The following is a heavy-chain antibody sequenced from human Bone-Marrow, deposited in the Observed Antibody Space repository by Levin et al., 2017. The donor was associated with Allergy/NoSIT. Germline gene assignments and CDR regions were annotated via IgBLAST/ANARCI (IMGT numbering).Heavy chain of an antibody. D-gene: IGHD1-26*01. CDR2: VSASNGNT. Sequence: PVASVKVSCKASGYTFNKYGITWVRQAPGQGLEWMGWVSASNGNTNYAQKLHDRVTMTTDTSTSTAYMELRSLRSDDTAVYYCARGRWEVVGDYWGQGTLVTVSS. V-gene: IGHV1-18*01. CDR3: ARGRWEVVGDY. CDR1: GYTFNKYG. J-gene: IGHJ4*02.